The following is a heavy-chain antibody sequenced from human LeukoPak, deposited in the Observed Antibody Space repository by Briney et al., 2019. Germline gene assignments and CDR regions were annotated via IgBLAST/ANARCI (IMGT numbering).Heavy chain of an antibody. D-gene: IGHD3-9*01. CDR3: AKFNDILTGYFDY. V-gene: IGHV3-23*01. J-gene: IGHJ4*02. Sequence: PGGSLRLSCAASGFTFSSYAMRWVRQSPGKGLEWVSAISGGSGSTYYAYYTDSVRGRFTISRDNSKNTLYLQMNSLRVEDTAVYFCAKFNDILTGYFDYWGQGTLVTVSS. CDR2: ISGGSGST. CDR1: GFTFSSYA.